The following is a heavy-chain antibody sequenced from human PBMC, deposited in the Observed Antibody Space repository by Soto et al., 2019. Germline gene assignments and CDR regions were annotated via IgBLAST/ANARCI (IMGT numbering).Heavy chain of an antibody. J-gene: IGHJ4*02. D-gene: IGHD1-26*01. CDR1: GGSISSSSYY. CDR3: ARPQGATTRRLGYFDY. Sequence: PSETLSLTCTVSGGSISSSSYYWGWIRQPPGKGLEWIGSIYYSGSTYYNPSLKSRVTISVDTSKNQFSLKLSSVTAADTAVYYCARPQGATTRRLGYFDYWGQGTLVTVSS. CDR2: IYYSGST. V-gene: IGHV4-39*01.